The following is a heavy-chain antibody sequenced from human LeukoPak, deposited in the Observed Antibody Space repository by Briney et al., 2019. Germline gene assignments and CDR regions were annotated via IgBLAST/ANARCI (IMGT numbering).Heavy chain of an antibody. V-gene: IGHV4-59*01. CDR3: ARIRRYDYDGFRPGWVYWYFDV. CDR2: IYYNGST. Sequence: PSETLSLTCSVSGGSISGYYWSWIRQPPGKGLEWIGFIYYNGSTNYNPSLKSRITISVDTSKNQFSLKLNSVTAADTAIFYCARIRRYDYDGFRPGWVYWYFDVRGRGTLVTVSS. D-gene: IGHD4-23*01. CDR1: GGSISGYY. J-gene: IGHJ2*01.